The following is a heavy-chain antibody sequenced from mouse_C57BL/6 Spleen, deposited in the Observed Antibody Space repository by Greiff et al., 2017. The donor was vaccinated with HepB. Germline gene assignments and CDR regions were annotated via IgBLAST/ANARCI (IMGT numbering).Heavy chain of an antibody. CDR1: GFTFSDYY. CDR2: INYDGSST. J-gene: IGHJ1*03. V-gene: IGHV5-16*01. CDR3: AREKRGWYFDV. Sequence: EVKLMESEGGLVQPGGSMKLSCTASGFTFSDYYMAWVRQVPEKGLEWVANINYDGSSTYYLDSLKSRFIISRDNAKNILYLQMSSLKSEDTATLYWAREKRGWYFDVWGTGTTVTVSS.